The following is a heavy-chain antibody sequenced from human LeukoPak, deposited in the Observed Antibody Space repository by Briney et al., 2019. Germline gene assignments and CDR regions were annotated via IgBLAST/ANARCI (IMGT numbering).Heavy chain of an antibody. CDR2: INPSGGST. Sequence: ASVKVSCKASGYTFTSYYVHWVRQAPGQGLEWMGIINPSGGSTSYAQKFQGRVTMTRDMSTGTVYMELSSLRSEDTALYYCAKAVRITILWDRTAAGFDYWGQGTLVTVSS. D-gene: IGHD3-3*01. CDR3: AKAVRITILWDRTAAGFDY. CDR1: GYTFTSYY. V-gene: IGHV1-46*01. J-gene: IGHJ4*02.